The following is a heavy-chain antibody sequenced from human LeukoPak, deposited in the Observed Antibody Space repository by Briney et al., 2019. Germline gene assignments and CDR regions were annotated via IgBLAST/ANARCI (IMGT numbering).Heavy chain of an antibody. CDR1: GDSISSYY. CDR3: ARYEAWFDP. D-gene: IGHD3-3*01. J-gene: IGHJ5*02. Sequence: SETLSLTCTVSGDSISSYYWTWIRQPAGKGLERIGRIYVGGTTNYNPSLKSRVTISVDTSKNQFSLKLSSVTAADTAVYYCARYEAWFDPWGQGTLVTVSS. V-gene: IGHV4-4*07. CDR2: IYVGGTT.